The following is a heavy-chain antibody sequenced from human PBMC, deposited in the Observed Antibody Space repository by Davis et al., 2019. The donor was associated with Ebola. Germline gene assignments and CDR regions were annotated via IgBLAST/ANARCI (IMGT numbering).Heavy chain of an antibody. CDR3: AREAAVALFDY. V-gene: IGHV3-30*03. CDR1: GFTFSSYG. J-gene: IGHJ4*02. D-gene: IGHD6-19*01. CDR2: ISYDGSNK. Sequence: PGGSLRLSCAASGFTFSSYGMHWVRQAPGKGLEWVAVISYDGSNKYYADSVKGRFTISRDNAKNSLYLQMNSLRAEDTAVYYCAREAAVALFDYWGQGTLVTVSS.